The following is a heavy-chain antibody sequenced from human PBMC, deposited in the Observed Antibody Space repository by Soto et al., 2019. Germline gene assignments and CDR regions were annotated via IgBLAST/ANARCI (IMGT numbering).Heavy chain of an antibody. J-gene: IGHJ6*02. CDR2: IYYSGST. Sequence: PSETLSLTCTVSGGSISSGGYYWSWIRQHPGKGLEWIGYIYYSGSTYYNPSLKSRVTISVDTSKNQFSLKLSSVTAADTAVYYCARSPLDYGDYEGYYYYGMDVWGQGTTVTVSS. CDR3: ARSPLDYGDYEGYYYYGMDV. V-gene: IGHV4-31*03. CDR1: GGSISSGGYY. D-gene: IGHD4-17*01.